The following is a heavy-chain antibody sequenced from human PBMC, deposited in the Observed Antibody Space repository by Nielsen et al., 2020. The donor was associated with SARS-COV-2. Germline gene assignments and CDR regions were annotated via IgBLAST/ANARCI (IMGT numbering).Heavy chain of an antibody. D-gene: IGHD4-17*01. CDR3: ARGYGDYYFDY. V-gene: IGHV3-21*04. J-gene: IGHJ4*02. Sequence: WIRQPPGKGLEWVSAMSSSGSHIHYADSVKGRFTISRDNSKNTLYLQMNSLRAEDTAVYYCARGYGDYYFDYWGQGTLVTVSS. CDR2: MSSSGSHI.